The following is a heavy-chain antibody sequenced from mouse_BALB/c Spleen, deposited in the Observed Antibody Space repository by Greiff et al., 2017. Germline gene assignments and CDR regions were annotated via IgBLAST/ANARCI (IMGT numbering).Heavy chain of an antibody. Sequence: EVQRVESGGGLVKPGGSLKLSCAASGFTFSSYAMSWVRQTPEKRLEWVASISSGGSTYYPDSVKGRFTISRDNARNILYLQMSSLRSEDTAMYYCAREEVWFAYWGQGTLVTVSA. CDR1: GFTFSSYA. CDR2: ISSGGST. V-gene: IGHV5-6-5*01. J-gene: IGHJ3*01. CDR3: AREEVWFAY.